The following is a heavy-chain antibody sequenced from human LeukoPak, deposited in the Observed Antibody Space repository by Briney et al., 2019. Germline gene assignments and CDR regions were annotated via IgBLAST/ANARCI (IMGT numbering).Heavy chain of an antibody. CDR2: ISGSGGST. D-gene: IGHD6-13*01. J-gene: IGHJ4*02. CDR1: GFTFSSYA. V-gene: IGHV3-23*01. CDR3: AKEGSSSLVRIRYFDY. Sequence: QPGGSLRLSCAASGFTFSSYAMSWVRQAPGKGLEWVSAISGSGGSTYYADSVKGRFTISRDNSKNTLYLQMNSLRAEDTAVYYCAKEGSSSLVRIRYFDYWGQGTLVTVSS.